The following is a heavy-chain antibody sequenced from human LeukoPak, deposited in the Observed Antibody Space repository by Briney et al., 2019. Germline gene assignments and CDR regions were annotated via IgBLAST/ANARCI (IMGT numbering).Heavy chain of an antibody. D-gene: IGHD4-11*01. J-gene: IGHJ4*02. Sequence: GSLRLSCEGSGFNFNDAWMSWIRQAPGKGVEWVGRVRTTAEGETTDYGAPVRGRFIISRDDSKSMVYLQMNRLETEDTAIYYCTAGLGKTDDDSWGQGTLVTVSS. CDR3: TAGLGKTDDDS. CDR1: GFNFNDAW. V-gene: IGHV3-15*01. CDR2: VRTTAEGETT.